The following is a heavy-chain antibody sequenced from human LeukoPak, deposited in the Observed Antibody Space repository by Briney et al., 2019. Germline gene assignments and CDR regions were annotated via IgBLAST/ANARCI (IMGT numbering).Heavy chain of an antibody. CDR2: MNPNSGNT. CDR3: ARGPRTAAQDNWFDP. CDR1: GYTFTSYD. Sequence: GASVKVSCKASGYTFTSYDINWVRQATGQGLEWMGWMNPNSGNTGYAQKFQGRVTMTRNTSISTAYMELSSLRSEDTAVYYCARGPRTAAQDNWFDPWGQGTLVTVSS. D-gene: IGHD6-13*01. V-gene: IGHV1-8*01. J-gene: IGHJ5*02.